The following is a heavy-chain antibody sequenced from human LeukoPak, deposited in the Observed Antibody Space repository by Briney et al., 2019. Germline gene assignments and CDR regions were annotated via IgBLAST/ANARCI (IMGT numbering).Heavy chain of an antibody. CDR2: ISSSGSTI. CDR3: ARDAYYYGSGSDLDY. V-gene: IGHV3-48*03. D-gene: IGHD3-10*01. CDR1: GFTFSSYE. Sequence: GGSLRLSCAASGFTFSSYEMNWVRQAPGKGLEWVSYISSSGSTIYYADSVKGRFTISRDNAKNSLYLQMNSLRAEGTAVYYCARDAYYYGSGSDLDYWGQGTLVTVSS. J-gene: IGHJ4*02.